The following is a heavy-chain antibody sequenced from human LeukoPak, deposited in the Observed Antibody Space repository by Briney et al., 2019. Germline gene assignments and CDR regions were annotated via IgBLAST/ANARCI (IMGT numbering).Heavy chain of an antibody. Sequence: ASVRVSCKASGFTFASFYIHWVRQAPGQGLEWMGIINPSDGSTNSAQKFQGRVSMTRDPSTSTVYMDLNSLRSEDTAVYYCARDPLPFAGVYNWFDPWGRGTLVTV. J-gene: IGHJ5*02. CDR3: ARDPLPFAGVYNWFDP. CDR2: INPSDGST. CDR1: GFTFASFY. D-gene: IGHD2-8*01. V-gene: IGHV1-46*01.